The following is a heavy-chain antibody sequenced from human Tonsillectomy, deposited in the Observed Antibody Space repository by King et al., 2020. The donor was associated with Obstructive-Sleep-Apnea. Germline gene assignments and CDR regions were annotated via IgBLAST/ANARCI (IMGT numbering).Heavy chain of an antibody. CDR3: AKESAVPAALDY. CDR2: ISWDSCRI. D-gene: IGHD2-2*01. J-gene: IGHJ4*02. Sequence: VQLVEVGGGLVQYGRSLRLSGSASGFIFDDYVLHWVRQAPGKGLEWVSRISWDSCRIDYADCVKGRFTISRDNAENYLYLQMNSLRAEDTAFYYCAKESAVPAALDYWGQGILVIVSS. CDR1: GFIFDDYV. V-gene: IGHV3-9*01.